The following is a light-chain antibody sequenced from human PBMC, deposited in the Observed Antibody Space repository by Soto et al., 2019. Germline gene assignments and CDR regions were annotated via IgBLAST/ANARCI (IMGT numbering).Light chain of an antibody. CDR1: QSVSSY. J-gene: IGKJ4*01. CDR3: YHRELT. Sequence: EIVLTQSPATLSLSPGERASLSCRASQSVSSYLVWYQQKPGQAPRLLVYDASNRATGITARVSGSGSETDFTLTISNLEAEDFEYYYWYHRELTFGGGTKVEIK. CDR2: DAS. V-gene: IGKV3-11*01.